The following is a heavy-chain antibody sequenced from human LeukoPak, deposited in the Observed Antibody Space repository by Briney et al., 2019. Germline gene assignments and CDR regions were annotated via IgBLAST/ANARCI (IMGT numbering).Heavy chain of an antibody. CDR3: ARDYYDSSFGAFDI. D-gene: IGHD3-22*01. CDR1: GGSISSYY. V-gene: IGHV4-4*08. Sequence: SETLSLTCTVSGGSISSYYWSWIRQPPGKGPEWIGRIYTSGSTNYNPSLKSRVTISVDTSKNQFSLKLSSVTAADTAVYYCARDYYDSSFGAFDIWGQGTMVTVSS. CDR2: IYTSGST. J-gene: IGHJ3*02.